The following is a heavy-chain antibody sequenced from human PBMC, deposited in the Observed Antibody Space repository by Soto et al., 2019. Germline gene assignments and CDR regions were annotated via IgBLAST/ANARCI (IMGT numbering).Heavy chain of an antibody. CDR3: AREYSGYFDY. CDR1: ALTFSIYG. J-gene: IGHJ4*02. CDR2: IWYYGNNQ. Sequence: GSLRLSCTASALTFSIYGMHWVRQAPGKRLEWVAVIWYYGNNQHYAESVKGRFTISRDNSKNTIYLQMNSLGAEDAAVYYCAREYSGYFDYWGQGTLVTVSS. V-gene: IGHV3-33*01. D-gene: IGHD2-21*01.